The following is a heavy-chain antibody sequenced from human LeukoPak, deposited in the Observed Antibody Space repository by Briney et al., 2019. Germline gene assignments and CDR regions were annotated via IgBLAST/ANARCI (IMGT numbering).Heavy chain of an antibody. Sequence: GGSLSLSCAASGFTFSSYGMHWVRQAPGKGLEWVAFIRYDGNNKYYAASVKGRFTISRDNSNITPELQMISLRAEDTAVYYCASDSSGWSAFDYWGQGTLVTVSS. V-gene: IGHV3-30*02. CDR1: GFTFSSYG. CDR2: IRYDGNNK. J-gene: IGHJ4*02. CDR3: ASDSSGWSAFDY. D-gene: IGHD6-19*01.